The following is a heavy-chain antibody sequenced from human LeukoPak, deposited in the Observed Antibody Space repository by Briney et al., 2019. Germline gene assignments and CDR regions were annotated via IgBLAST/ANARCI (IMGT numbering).Heavy chain of an antibody. CDR1: GGSISSYY. Sequence: NPSETLSLTCTVSGGSISSYYWSWIRQPPGKGLEWIGYIYYSGSTNYNPSLKSRVTISVDTSKNQFSLKLSSVTAADTAVYYCARHYDSSGYYPYYFDYWGQGTLVTVSS. D-gene: IGHD3-22*01. V-gene: IGHV4-59*08. J-gene: IGHJ4*02. CDR2: IYYSGST. CDR3: ARHYDSSGYYPYYFDY.